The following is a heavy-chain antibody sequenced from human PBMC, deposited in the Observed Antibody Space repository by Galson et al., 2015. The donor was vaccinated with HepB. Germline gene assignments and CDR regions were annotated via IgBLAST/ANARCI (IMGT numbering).Heavy chain of an antibody. J-gene: IGHJ5*02. CDR2: IYSGGST. CDR3: ARVNSSSSGLWFDP. V-gene: IGHV3-66*02. D-gene: IGHD6-6*01. CDR1: GFTVSGNY. Sequence: LRLSCTASGFTVSGNYLSWVRQAPGKGLEWVSVIYSGGSTYYADSVKGRFTISRDNSKNTLYLQMNSLRAEDTAVYYCARVNSSSSGLWFDPWGQGTLVTVSS.